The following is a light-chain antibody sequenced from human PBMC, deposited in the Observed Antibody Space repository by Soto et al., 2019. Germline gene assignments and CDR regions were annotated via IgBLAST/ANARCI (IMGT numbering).Light chain of an antibody. Sequence: QSALTQPASVSGSPGQSITISCTGTSSDVGGYNYVSWYQQHPGKAPKLMIYEVSNRPSGASNRFSGSKSGNTASLTISGLQAEDEADYYCSSYTSSSTWVFGGGTKSPS. CDR3: SSYTSSSTWV. CDR2: EVS. J-gene: IGLJ3*02. V-gene: IGLV2-14*01. CDR1: SSDVGGYNY.